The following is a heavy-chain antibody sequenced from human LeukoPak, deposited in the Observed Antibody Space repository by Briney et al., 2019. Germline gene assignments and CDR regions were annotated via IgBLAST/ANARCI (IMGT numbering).Heavy chain of an antibody. CDR1: GGSIDTYY. CDR2: ISSSGST. J-gene: IGHJ4*02. V-gene: IGHV4-4*07. D-gene: IGHD6-19*01. CDR3: ARYAVAGSNLYFDY. Sequence: SETLSPTCTVSGGSIDTYYWSRIRQPAGKGLEWVGRISSSGSTNYNPSLTSRVTMSVDTYNNQFSLKVTSVTAADTAVYYCARYAVAGSNLYFDYWGQGTLVTVSS.